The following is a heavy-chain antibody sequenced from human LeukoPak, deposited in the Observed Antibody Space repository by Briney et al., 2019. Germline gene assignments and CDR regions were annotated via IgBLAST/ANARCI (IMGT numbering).Heavy chain of an antibody. CDR3: ARGLQYGLDV. CDR1: GFTFSKFS. CDR2: IRNDGSTT. V-gene: IGHV3-74*01. J-gene: IGHJ6*02. Sequence: PGGSLRLSCAAFGFTFSKFSMHWVRQAPGKGLVWVSRIRNDGSTTNYADSVKGRFTVSRDDAKNTLYVEMHSLRAEDTAVYYCARGLQYGLDVWGQRTTVSVSS.